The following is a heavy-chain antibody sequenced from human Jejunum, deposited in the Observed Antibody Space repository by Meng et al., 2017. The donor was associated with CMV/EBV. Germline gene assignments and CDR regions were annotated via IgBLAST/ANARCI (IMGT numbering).Heavy chain of an antibody. V-gene: IGHV3-23*01. J-gene: IGHJ6*02. CDR1: FNIYA. D-gene: IGHD2-2*01. Sequence: FNIYAMTWVRQAPGKGLEWVSVISRSGGDTNYADSVKCRFTISRDNSKNTLYLEMSSLRAEDTAIYYCAKESGQYQMLSYYGLDVWGQGTTVTVSS. CDR2: ISRSGGDT. CDR3: AKESGQYQMLSYYGLDV.